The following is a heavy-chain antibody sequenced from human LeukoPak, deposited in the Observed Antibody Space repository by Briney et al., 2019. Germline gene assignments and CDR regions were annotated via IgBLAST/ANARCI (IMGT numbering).Heavy chain of an antibody. CDR2: ISAYNGNT. Sequence: GASVKVSCKASGYTFTSYGISWVRQAPGQGLEWMGWISAYNGNTNYAQKLQGRVTMTTDTSTSTAYMELRSLRSDDTAVYYCARSGRMVRGVIIRSWFDPWGQGTLVTVSS. CDR3: ARSGRMVRGVIIRSWFDP. D-gene: IGHD3-10*01. V-gene: IGHV1-18*01. CDR1: GYTFTSYG. J-gene: IGHJ5*02.